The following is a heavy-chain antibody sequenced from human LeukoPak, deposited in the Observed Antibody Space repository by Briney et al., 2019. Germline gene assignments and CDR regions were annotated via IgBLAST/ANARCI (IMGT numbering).Heavy chain of an antibody. CDR3: AKDLMRDRWFGES. CDR2: IRYEGNEK. J-gene: IGHJ5*02. V-gene: IGHV3-30*02. Sequence: GGSLRLSCVASGFTFSYYGMHWVRQAPGKGLEWVAFIRYEGNEKYYAGSVKGRFTISRDNPKNTLYLEMNSLRVEDTAVYYCAKDLMRDRWFGESWGQGTLVTVSS. D-gene: IGHD3-10*01. CDR1: GFTFSYYG.